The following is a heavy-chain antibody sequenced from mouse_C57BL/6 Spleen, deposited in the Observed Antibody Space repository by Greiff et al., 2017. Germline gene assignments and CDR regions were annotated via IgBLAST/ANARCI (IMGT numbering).Heavy chain of an antibody. D-gene: IGHD1-1*01. CDR2: IDPSDSYT. Sequence: QVQLQQPGAELVRPGTSVQLSCKASGYTFTSYWMHWVKQRPGQGLEWIGVIDPSDSYTNYNQKFKGKATLTVDTSSSTAYMQLSSLTSEDSAVYYCARKLLRGYFDVWGTGTTVTVSS. J-gene: IGHJ1*03. V-gene: IGHV1-59*01. CDR1: GYTFTSYW. CDR3: ARKLLRGYFDV.